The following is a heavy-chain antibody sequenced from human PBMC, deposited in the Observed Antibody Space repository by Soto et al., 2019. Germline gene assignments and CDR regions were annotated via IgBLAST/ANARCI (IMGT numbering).Heavy chain of an antibody. J-gene: IGHJ5*02. CDR1: GVSFSVYY. V-gene: IGHV4-34*01. CDR2: INHSGST. CDR3: ARAYTGYCSSTSCRNWFDH. Sequence: LXLTCAVYGVSFSVYYWSWIRQPPGKGLEWIGEINHSGSTNYNPSLKSRVTISVDTSKNQFSLKLSSVTAADTAVYYCARAYTGYCSSTSCRNWFDHWGQGTLVTVSS. D-gene: IGHD2-2*01.